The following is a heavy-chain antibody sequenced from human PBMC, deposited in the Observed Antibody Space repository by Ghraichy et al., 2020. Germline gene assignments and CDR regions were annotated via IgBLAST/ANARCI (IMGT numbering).Heavy chain of an antibody. V-gene: IGHV3-48*02. CDR2: ISSSSRSI. J-gene: IGHJ2*01. CDR3: ARPLEIRMDWYFDL. Sequence: GGSLRLSCEASGFTFSSYSVNWVRQAPGKGLEWVSYISSSSRSIYYADSVKGRFTISRDNARNSLYLQMNSLRDEDTAVYYCARPLEIRMDWYFDLWGRGTLVTVSS. D-gene: IGHD1-1*01. CDR1: GFTFSSYS.